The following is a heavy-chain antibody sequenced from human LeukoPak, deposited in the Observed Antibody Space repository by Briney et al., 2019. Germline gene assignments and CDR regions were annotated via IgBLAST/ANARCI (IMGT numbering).Heavy chain of an antibody. CDR3: ARDGRIAVAGIDPPFDY. J-gene: IGHJ4*02. D-gene: IGHD6-19*01. V-gene: IGHV3-33*01. CDR1: GFTFRSYG. CDR2: IWYDGSNK. Sequence: GGSLGLSCAAPGFTFRSYGMHWVRQAPGKGLGGVAVIWYDGSNKYYADSVKGRFTISRDNSKNTLYLQMNSLRAEDTAVYYCARDGRIAVAGIDPPFDYWGQGTLVTVSS.